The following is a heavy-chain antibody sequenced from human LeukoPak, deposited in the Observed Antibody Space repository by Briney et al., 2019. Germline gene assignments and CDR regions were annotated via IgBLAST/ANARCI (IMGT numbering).Heavy chain of an antibody. D-gene: IGHD3/OR15-3a*01. Sequence: GGCLRLSCAASGLTFSNFAMTSVRQAPGRGLGWVLVIRGRSTDTYYSDPVKGRFTISRDNTKNTLYLKMNSLRAEDTAVYYCAKDLRTWYFDYWVRGTVVTVTS. V-gene: IGHV3-23*01. CDR1: GLTFSNFA. J-gene: IGHJ4*02. CDR3: AKDLRTWYFDY. CDR2: IRGRSTDT.